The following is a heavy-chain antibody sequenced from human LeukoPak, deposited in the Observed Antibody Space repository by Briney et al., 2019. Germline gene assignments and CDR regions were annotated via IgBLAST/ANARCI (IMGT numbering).Heavy chain of an antibody. CDR3: ARERGSYGDYVYGAFDI. V-gene: IGHV7-4-1*02. J-gene: IGHJ3*02. CDR1: GYTFTSYA. D-gene: IGHD4-17*01. CDR2: INTNTGNP. Sequence: ASVKVSCKASGYTFTSYAMNWVRQAPGQGLEWMGWINTNTGNPTYAQGFTGRIVFSLDTSVSTAYLQISSLKAEDTAVYYCARERGSYGDYVYGAFDIWGQGTMVTVSS.